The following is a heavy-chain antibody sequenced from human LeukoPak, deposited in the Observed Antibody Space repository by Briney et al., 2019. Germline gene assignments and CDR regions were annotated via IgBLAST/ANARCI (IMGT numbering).Heavy chain of an antibody. CDR1: GFTFRTDW. Sequence: PTGGSQRLSCVASGFTFRTDWMSWVRQSPGKGPEWVASIKDDGSEIYYVDSVRGRFTISRDNAKNSLYLQMNSLRAEDTAVYYCAREWNWGQGSLVTVSS. V-gene: IGHV3-7*01. J-gene: IGHJ4*02. CDR3: AREWN. CDR2: IKDDGSEI.